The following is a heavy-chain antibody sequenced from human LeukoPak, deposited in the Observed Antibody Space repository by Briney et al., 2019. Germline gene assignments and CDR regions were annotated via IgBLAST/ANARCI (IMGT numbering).Heavy chain of an antibody. D-gene: IGHD3-3*01. Sequence: PGGSLRLSCAASGFTFSSYAMSWVRQAPGKGLEWVSAISGSGGSTYYADSVKGRFTISRDNSKNTLYLQMNSLRAEDTAVYYCAKDLAYYDFWSGYYTFSFDYWGQGTLVTVSS. V-gene: IGHV3-23*01. CDR3: AKDLAYYDFWSGYYTFSFDY. CDR1: GFTFSSYA. CDR2: ISGSGGST. J-gene: IGHJ4*02.